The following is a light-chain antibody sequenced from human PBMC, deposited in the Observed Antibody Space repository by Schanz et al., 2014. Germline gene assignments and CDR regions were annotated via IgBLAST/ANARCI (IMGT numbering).Light chain of an antibody. J-gene: IGKJ2*01. CDR3: QQSHT. V-gene: IGKV1-5*01. CDR1: QSISTW. CDR2: DAS. Sequence: DIQMTQSPSTLSASVGDRVTITCRASQSISTWLAWYQQKPGKAPKLLIYDASSLQSGVPPRFSGSGSGTEFTLTISSLQPDDFATYYCQQSHTFGQGTKLEIK.